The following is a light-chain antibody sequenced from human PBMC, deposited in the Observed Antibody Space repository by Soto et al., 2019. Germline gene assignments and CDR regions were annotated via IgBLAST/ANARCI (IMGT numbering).Light chain of an antibody. CDR2: DAS. CDR3: QQRNNWIT. Sequence: IVLTQSPGTLSLSPGERATLSCRASQTISRNYLAWYQQTPGQPPRLLIYDASNRATSIQARFSGSGSGTDFTLTISSLEPEDFAVYYCQQRNNWITFGGGTKVDI. J-gene: IGKJ4*01. CDR1: QTISRNY. V-gene: IGKV3-11*01.